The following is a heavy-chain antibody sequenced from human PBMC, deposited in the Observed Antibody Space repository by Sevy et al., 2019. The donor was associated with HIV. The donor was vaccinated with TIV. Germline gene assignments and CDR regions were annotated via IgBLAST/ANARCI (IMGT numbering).Heavy chain of an antibody. D-gene: IGHD2-21*02. J-gene: IGHJ4*02. CDR3: AGLFCCGGDCYYIDY. CDR1: GFTFSDYD. CDR2: MSHDGNYK. V-gene: IGHV3-30*04. Sequence: GGSLRLSCAASGFTFSDYDMHWVRQAPGKGLEWVAVMSHDGNYKNNADSVKVRFTISRDNFKNTLYLQMNSLRVEDTAVYFCAGLFCCGGDCYYIDYWGQGAPVTVSS.